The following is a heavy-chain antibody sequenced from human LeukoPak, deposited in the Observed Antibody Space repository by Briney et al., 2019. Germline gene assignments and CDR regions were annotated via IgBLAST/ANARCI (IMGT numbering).Heavy chain of an antibody. CDR3: ARELASPDYYGSGSSPGYFDY. CDR2: INPNSGGT. J-gene: IGHJ4*02. Sequence: ASVKVSCKASGYTFTGYYMHWVRQAPGHGLEWMGRINPNSGGTNYAQKFQGRVTMTRDTSISTAYMELSRLRSDDTAVYYCARELASPDYYGSGSSPGYFDYWGQGTLVTVSS. CDR1: GYTFTGYY. V-gene: IGHV1-2*06. D-gene: IGHD3-10*01.